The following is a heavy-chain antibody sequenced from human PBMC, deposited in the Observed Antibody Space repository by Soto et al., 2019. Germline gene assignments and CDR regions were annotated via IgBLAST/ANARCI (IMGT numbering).Heavy chain of an antibody. J-gene: IGHJ5*02. D-gene: IGHD3-22*01. CDR1: GYSITAGGYY. V-gene: IGHV4-31*03. CDR2: FYSSGSI. Sequence: SETLSLTCSVSGYSITAGGYYWSWIRQHPGKGLEWIGSFYSSGSIIYNPSLKSRVSISGDTSRNQFSMTLTSVTAADTALYSCERMYSSGSGWFHPWGQGTLVTVSS. CDR3: ERMYSSGSGWFHP.